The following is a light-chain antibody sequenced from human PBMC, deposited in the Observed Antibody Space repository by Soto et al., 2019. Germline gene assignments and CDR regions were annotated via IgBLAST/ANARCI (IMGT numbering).Light chain of an antibody. J-gene: IGKJ2*01. V-gene: IGKV1-5*03. CDR1: QSINTW. CDR3: QQYHNFFPT. CDR2: KAS. Sequence: DIQMTQSPSTLSASVGDRVTITCRPSQSINTWLAWYQKKPGKAPKLLIQKASSLEGGVPSRFSGSGSGTEFTLTITSLQPDDFATYYCQQYHNFFPTFGQGTKLEIK.